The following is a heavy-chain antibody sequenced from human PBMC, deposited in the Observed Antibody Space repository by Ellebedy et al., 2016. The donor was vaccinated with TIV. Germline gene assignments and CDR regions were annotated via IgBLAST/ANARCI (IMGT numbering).Heavy chain of an antibody. D-gene: IGHD6-19*01. CDR2: INGNGGSA. J-gene: IGHJ2*01. V-gene: IGHV3-64D*09. CDR1: GFTFSSFA. CDR3: AVVAGSWYFDL. Sequence: GESLKISCSASGFTFSSFAMHWIRQGPGKGPEYVSAINGNGGSAFYADSVKGRFTVSRDNSKNTMFLQMSSLRAEDTALYYCAVVAGSWYFDLWGRGTLVTVSS.